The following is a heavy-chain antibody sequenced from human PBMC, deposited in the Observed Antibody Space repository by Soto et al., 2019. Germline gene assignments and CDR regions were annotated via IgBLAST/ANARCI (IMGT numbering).Heavy chain of an antibody. Sequence: GASVKVSCKVSGYTLTELSMHWVRQAPGKGLEWMGGFDPEDGETIYAQKFQGRVTMTEDTSTDTAYMELSSLRSEDTAVYYCATVLHYYGSGSPTPAFDYWGQGTLVTVSS. CDR3: ATVLHYYGSGSPTPAFDY. CDR1: GYTLTELS. J-gene: IGHJ4*02. V-gene: IGHV1-24*01. D-gene: IGHD3-10*01. CDR2: FDPEDGET.